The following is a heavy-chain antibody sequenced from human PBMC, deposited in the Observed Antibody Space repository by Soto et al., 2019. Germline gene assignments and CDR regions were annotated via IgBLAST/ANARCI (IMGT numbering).Heavy chain of an antibody. Sequence: EVQLVESGGDLVKRGGSLRLSCAASGFPFSSYWMHWVRHTPGKGLDWVARISGDGVTTYYADSVTGRFTVSRDNAKNTLSLKIIGLRAEDTAVYYCAREYYGLFTGYYTDYWGLGTLFSVSS. V-gene: IGHV3-74*01. D-gene: IGHD3-9*01. J-gene: IGHJ4*02. CDR3: AREYYGLFTGYYTDY. CDR1: GFPFSSYW. CDR2: ISGDGVTT.